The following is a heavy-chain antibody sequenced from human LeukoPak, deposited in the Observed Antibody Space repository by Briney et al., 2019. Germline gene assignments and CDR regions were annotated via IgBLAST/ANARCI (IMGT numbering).Heavy chain of an antibody. CDR3: ARAPMGIAPLY. D-gene: IGHD6-13*01. J-gene: IGHJ4*02. Sequence: ASVKVSCKASGYTFTSYGISWVRQAPGQGLEWMGWMNPVSGKAGSAQKFQGRVTLTRDTSISTAYMEVSSLRFDDTAFYYCARAPMGIAPLYWGQGTLVTASS. CDR2: MNPVSGKA. V-gene: IGHV1-8*02. CDR1: GYTFTSYG.